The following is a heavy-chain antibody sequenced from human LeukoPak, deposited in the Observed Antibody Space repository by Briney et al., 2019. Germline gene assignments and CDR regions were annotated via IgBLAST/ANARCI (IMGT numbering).Heavy chain of an antibody. J-gene: IGHJ3*02. V-gene: IGHV3-21*01. Sequence: PGGSLRLSCAASGFTFSSYSMNWVRQAPGKGLEWVSSISSSSSYIYYADSVKGRFTISRDNAKNSLYLQMNSLRDEDTAVYYCARVVVAANPDAFDIWGQGTMVTVSS. D-gene: IGHD2-15*01. CDR3: ARVVVAANPDAFDI. CDR2: ISSSSSYI. CDR1: GFTFSSYS.